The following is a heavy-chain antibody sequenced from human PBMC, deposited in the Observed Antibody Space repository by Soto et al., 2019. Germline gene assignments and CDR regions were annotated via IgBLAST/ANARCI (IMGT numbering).Heavy chain of an antibody. V-gene: IGHV4-39*07. CDR2: FYSGST. CDR1: GASISSRSSY. CDR3: ARGDRSYSNNWFDP. D-gene: IGHD1-26*01. Sequence: SETLSLTCIVSGASISSRSSYWGWIRQPPGKGLEWVGTFYSGSTYNNPSLKSRVTISVDTSKNQFSLKLSSVTAADTAVYYCARGDRSYSNNWFDPWGQGTLVTVSS. J-gene: IGHJ5*02.